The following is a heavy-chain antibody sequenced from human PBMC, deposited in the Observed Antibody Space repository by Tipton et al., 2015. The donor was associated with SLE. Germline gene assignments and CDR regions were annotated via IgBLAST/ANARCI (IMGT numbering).Heavy chain of an antibody. CDR1: GGSISSYY. V-gene: IGHV4-59*01. CDR3: ARDPSTVTSDPYYGMDV. Sequence: TLSLTCTVSGGSISSYYWSWIRQPPGKGLEWIGYIYYSGSASYNPSLKSRVTMSVDTSKNQFSLKLTSVTAADTAVYYCARDPSTVTSDPYYGMDVWGQGTSVTVSS. CDR2: IYYSGSA. D-gene: IGHD4-17*01. J-gene: IGHJ6*02.